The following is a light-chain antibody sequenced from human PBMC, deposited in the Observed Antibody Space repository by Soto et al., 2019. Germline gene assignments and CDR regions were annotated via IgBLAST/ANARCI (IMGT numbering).Light chain of an antibody. V-gene: IGKV3-11*01. CDR3: QQRSDWPPIT. CDR2: DAS. Sequence: EVVLTQSPDTLSLSPGDRATLSCRASQSVSTYLAWYQQKPGQAPRLLIYDASNRATGNPARFSGSGSGTDFTLTISSLEPEDFAVYYCQQRSDWPPITFGQGTRLDI. CDR1: QSVSTY. J-gene: IGKJ5*01.